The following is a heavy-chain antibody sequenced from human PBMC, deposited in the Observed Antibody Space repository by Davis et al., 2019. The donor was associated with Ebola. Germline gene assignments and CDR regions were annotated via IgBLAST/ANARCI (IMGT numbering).Heavy chain of an antibody. J-gene: IGHJ6*02. V-gene: IGHV1-18*04. CDR3: ARGTWWLRVYYYGMDV. CDR2: ISAYNGNT. Sequence: ASVKVSCKASGYTFTGYYMHWVRQAPGQGLEWMGWISAYNGNTTYAQKLQGRFTMTTDTSTSTAYMELSSLRSEDTAVYYCARGTWWLRVYYYGMDVWGQGTTVTVSS. D-gene: IGHD5-12*01. CDR1: GYTFTGYY.